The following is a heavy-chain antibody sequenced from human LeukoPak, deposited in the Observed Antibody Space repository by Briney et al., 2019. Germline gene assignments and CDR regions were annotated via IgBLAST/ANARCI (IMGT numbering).Heavy chain of an antibody. Sequence: SQTLSLTCAISGDSVSSNRAAWNWIRQSPSRGLEWLGRTYYRSKWYNDYAVSVQSRITINPDTSKNQFSLQLNSVTPEDTAVYYCAREHRQWLPPYNWFDPWGQGTLVTVSS. J-gene: IGHJ5*02. D-gene: IGHD6-19*01. V-gene: IGHV6-1*01. CDR1: GDSVSSNRAA. CDR3: AREHRQWLPPYNWFDP. CDR2: TYYRSKWYN.